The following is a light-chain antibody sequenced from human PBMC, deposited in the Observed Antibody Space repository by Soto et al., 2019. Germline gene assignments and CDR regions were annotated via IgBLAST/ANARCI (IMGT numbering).Light chain of an antibody. Sequence: EVVLTQSPATLSLSPGDRATLSCRASETISSYLAWYHQKPGQAPRLLIYDASNRAAGIPARFSGSGSGTDFTLTISSLEPEDFGIYYCQQRNKWPPLTCGGGTKVEIK. CDR2: DAS. V-gene: IGKV3-11*01. J-gene: IGKJ4*01. CDR3: QQRNKWPPLT. CDR1: ETISSY.